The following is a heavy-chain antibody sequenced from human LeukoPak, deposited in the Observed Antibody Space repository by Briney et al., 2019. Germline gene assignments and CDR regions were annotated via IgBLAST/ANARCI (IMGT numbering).Heavy chain of an antibody. V-gene: IGHV1-8*02. CDR1: GGTFSSYA. CDR2: MNPNSGNT. J-gene: IGHJ4*02. D-gene: IGHD6-19*01. Sequence: ASVKVSCKASGGTFSSYAISWVRQAPGQGLEWMGWMNPNSGNTGYAQKFQGRVTMTRNTSISTAYMELSSLRSEDTAVYYCARGASGWYDYWGQGTLVTVSS. CDR3: ARGASGWYDY.